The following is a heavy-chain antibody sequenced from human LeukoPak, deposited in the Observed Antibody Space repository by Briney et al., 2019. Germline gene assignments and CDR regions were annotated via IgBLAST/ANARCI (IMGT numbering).Heavy chain of an antibody. D-gene: IGHD3-16*01. CDR2: INPSGGST. CDR3: ARGFSRSARWGFDC. J-gene: IGHJ4*02. V-gene: IGHV1-46*01. Sequence: ASVKVSCKASGYTFTTYYMHWVRQAPGQGLEWMGIINPSGGSTAYAQKFQGRVTVTRDTSTSTVYMDLSSLASEDKAVYYCARGFSRSARWGFDCWGQGTLVTVSS. CDR1: GYTFTTYY.